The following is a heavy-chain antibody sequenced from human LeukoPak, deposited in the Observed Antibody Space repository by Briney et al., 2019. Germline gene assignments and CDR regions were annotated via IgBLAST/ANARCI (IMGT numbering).Heavy chain of an antibody. J-gene: IGHJ6*02. CDR1: GGTFSSYA. Sequence: GSSVKVSCKASGGTFSSYAISWVRQAPGQGLEWMGGIIPIFGTANYAQKFQGRVTFTADESTSTAYMELSSLRSEDTAVYYCARGEAPGTVFGGMAVWGQGTAVTVSS. V-gene: IGHV1-69*01. CDR2: IIPIFGTA. CDR3: ARGEAPGTVFGGMAV. D-gene: IGHD3-16*01.